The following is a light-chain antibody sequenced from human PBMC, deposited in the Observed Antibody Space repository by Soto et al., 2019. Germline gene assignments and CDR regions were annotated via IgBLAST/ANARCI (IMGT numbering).Light chain of an antibody. V-gene: IGKV3-20*01. Sequence: EIVLTQSPGTLSLSPGERATLSCRASQSVTSSYLAWYQQRRGQAPRLLIYDASSRATGIPDRFSGSGSGTDFTVTISRLEPEEFAVYYCQQYGSSPRTFGQGTKLEIK. CDR1: QSVTSSY. J-gene: IGKJ2*01. CDR2: DAS. CDR3: QQYGSSPRT.